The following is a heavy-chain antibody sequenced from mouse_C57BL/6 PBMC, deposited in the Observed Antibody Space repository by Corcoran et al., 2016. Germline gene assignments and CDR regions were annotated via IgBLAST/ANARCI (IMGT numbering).Heavy chain of an antibody. V-gene: IGHV1-80*01. Sequence: QVQLQQSGAELVKPGASVKISCNASGYAFRSYWMNWVKQRPGKGLEWIGQIYPGDGYTNYSGKFKGKATLTADKSSSTAYMQLSSLTSEDSAVYFCARSGDGYYFDYWGQGTTLTVSS. CDR3: ARSGDGYYFDY. CDR1: GYAFRSYW. D-gene: IGHD2-3*01. CDR2: IYPGDGYT. J-gene: IGHJ2*01.